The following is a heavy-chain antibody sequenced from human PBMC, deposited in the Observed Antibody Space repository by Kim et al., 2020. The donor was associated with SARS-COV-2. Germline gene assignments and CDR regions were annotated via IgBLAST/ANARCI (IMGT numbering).Heavy chain of an antibody. CDR2: INHSGST. Sequence: SETLSLTCAVYGGSFSGYYWSWIRQPPGKGLEWIGEINHSGSTNYNPSLKSRVTISVDTSKNQFSLKLSSVTAADTAVYYCARTGFGYSSSWYAPLNYYYYCMNVWGKGTTVTVSS. CDR1: GGSFSGYY. D-gene: IGHD6-13*01. J-gene: IGHJ6*03. CDR3: ARTGFGYSSSWYAPLNYYYYCMNV. V-gene: IGHV4-34*01.